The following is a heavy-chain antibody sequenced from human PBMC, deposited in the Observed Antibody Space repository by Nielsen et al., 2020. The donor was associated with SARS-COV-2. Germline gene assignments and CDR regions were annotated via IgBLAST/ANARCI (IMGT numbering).Heavy chain of an antibody. J-gene: IGHJ6*03. D-gene: IGHD6-6*01. Sequence: GSLRLSCKGFGYSFPTYWIGWVRQMPGKGLEWMGIIYPGDSDTRYSPSFQGQVTISADKSISTAYLQWSSLKASDTAKYYCARHTRSSSSFYYYYYMDVWGKGTTVTVSS. CDR3: ARHTRSSSSFYYYYYMDV. CDR1: GYSFPTYW. CDR2: IYPGDSDT. V-gene: IGHV5-51*01.